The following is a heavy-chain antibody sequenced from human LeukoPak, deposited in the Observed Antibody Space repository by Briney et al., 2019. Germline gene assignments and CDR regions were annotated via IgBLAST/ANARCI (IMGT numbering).Heavy chain of an antibody. CDR3: ATDLVSSSWYNWFDP. V-gene: IGHV1-2*02. J-gene: IGHJ5*02. D-gene: IGHD6-13*01. Sequence: ASVKVSCKASGYTFTGYYMHWVRQAPGQGLEWMGWINPNSGGTTYAQNFQGRVTMTRDTSISTAYMELSRLRSDDTAMYYCATDLVSSSWYNWFDPWGQGTLVTVSS. CDR2: INPNSGGT. CDR1: GYTFTGYY.